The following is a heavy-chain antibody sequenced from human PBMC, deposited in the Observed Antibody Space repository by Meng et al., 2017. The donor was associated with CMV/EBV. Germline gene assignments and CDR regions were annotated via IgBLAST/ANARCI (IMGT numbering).Heavy chain of an antibody. CDR2: ISSSSSTI. CDR1: GFTFRSYS. CDR3: ARGSWDYDFWSGQNGDY. Sequence: GESLKISCAASGFTFRSYSMNWVRQAPGKGLEWVSYISSSSSTIYYADSVKGRFTISRDNAKNSLYLQMNSLRAEDTAVYYCARGSWDYDFWSGQNGDYWGQGTLVTVSS. D-gene: IGHD3-3*01. J-gene: IGHJ4*02. V-gene: IGHV3-48*04.